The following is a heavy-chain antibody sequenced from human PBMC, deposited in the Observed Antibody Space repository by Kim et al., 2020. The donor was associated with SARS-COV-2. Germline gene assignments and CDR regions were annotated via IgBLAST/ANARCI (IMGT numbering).Heavy chain of an antibody. J-gene: IGHJ4*02. CDR3: AGEYSSSSFDY. Sequence: TKYPQKFQNRVTTTRDTSASTAYMGLSSLRSEDTAVYYCAGEYSSSSFDYWGQGTLVTVSS. CDR2: T. V-gene: IGHV1-3*01. D-gene: IGHD6-6*01.